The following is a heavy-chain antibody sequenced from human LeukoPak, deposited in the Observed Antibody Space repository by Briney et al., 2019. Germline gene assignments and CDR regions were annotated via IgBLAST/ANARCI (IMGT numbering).Heavy chain of an antibody. V-gene: IGHV3-23*01. J-gene: IGHJ5*02. CDR1: GFTFSSYA. CDR2: ISASGGSS. D-gene: IGHD6-13*01. Sequence: GGSLRLSCAASGFTFSSYAMSWVRQAPGKGLEWVLGISASGGSSYYADSVKGRFTISRDNAKNSLYLQMNSLRAEDTAVYYCASSSSQHNWFDPWGQGTLVTVSS. CDR3: ASSSSQHNWFDP.